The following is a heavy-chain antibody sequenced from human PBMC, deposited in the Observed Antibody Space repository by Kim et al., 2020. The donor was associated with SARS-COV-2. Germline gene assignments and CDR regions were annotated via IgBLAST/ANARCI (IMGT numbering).Heavy chain of an antibody. Sequence: SETLSLTCTVSGGSVSSGSYYWSWIRQPPGKGLALIGYIYYSGSTNYNPSLKSRVTISVDTSKTQFSLKLISVTAADTAVYYCARARQLVYYYGMDVWGQGTTVTVSS. J-gene: IGHJ6*02. V-gene: IGHV4-61*01. CDR3: ARARQLVYYYGMDV. D-gene: IGHD6-13*01. CDR1: GGSVSSGSYY. CDR2: IYYSGST.